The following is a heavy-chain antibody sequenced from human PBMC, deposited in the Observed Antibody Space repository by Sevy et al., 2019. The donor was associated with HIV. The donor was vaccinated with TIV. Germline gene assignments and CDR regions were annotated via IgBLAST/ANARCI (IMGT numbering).Heavy chain of an antibody. Sequence: ASVKVSCKASGGTFSSYAISWVRQAPGQGLEWMGGIIPIFGTANYAQKFQGRVTITADESTSTAYMELGSLRSEDTAVYYCARNYYDSSGLDYWGQGTLVTVSS. J-gene: IGHJ4*02. D-gene: IGHD3-22*01. CDR1: GGTFSSYA. CDR3: ARNYYDSSGLDY. CDR2: IIPIFGTA. V-gene: IGHV1-69*13.